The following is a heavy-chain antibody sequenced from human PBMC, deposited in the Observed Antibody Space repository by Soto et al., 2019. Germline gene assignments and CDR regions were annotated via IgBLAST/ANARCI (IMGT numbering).Heavy chain of an antibody. Sequence: ASVTVSCKASGYTFTSYYMHWVRQAPGQGLEWMGIINPSGGSTSYAQKFQGRVTMTRDTSTSTVYMELSSLRSEDTAVYYCARDLAVAGPFDYWGQGTLVTVSS. V-gene: IGHV1-46*01. CDR1: GYTFTSYY. CDR2: INPSGGST. CDR3: ARDLAVAGPFDY. D-gene: IGHD6-19*01. J-gene: IGHJ4*02.